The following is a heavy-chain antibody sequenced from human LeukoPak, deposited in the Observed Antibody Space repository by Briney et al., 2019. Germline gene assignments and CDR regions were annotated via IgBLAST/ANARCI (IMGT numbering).Heavy chain of an antibody. D-gene: IGHD3-22*01. J-gene: IGHJ3*02. CDR1: GGSISSYY. CDR3: ARGGVRDSSGYYPARRAFDI. V-gene: IGHV4-59*01. CDR2: IYYSGST. Sequence: SETLSLTCTVSGGSISSYYWSWIRQPPGKGQEWIGYIYYSGSTNYNPSLKSRVTISVDTSKNQFSLKLSSVTAADTAVYYCARGGVRDSSGYYPARRAFDIWGQGTMVTVSS.